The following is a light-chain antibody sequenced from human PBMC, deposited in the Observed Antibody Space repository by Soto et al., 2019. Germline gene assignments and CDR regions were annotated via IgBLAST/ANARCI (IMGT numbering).Light chain of an antibody. V-gene: IGLV2-23*02. J-gene: IGLJ1*01. CDR1: SSDVGTYNL. Sequence: QSVLAQPASVSGSPGQSITISCTGTSSDVGTYNLVSWYQQHPGKAPKLLISEDNKRPSGVSNRFSGSKSGNTASLSISGLQAEEEADYYCCSYATINTFVFGTGTKVTVL. CDR2: EDN. CDR3: CSYATINTFV.